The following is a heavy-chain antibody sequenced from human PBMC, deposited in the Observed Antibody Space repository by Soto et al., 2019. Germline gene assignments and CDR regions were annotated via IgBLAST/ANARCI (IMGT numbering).Heavy chain of an antibody. D-gene: IGHD2-8*01. V-gene: IGHV3-23*01. CDR2: ISGSGQTT. CDR1: GFTFSSYS. CDR3: AKSRGDRCTTYFFDY. Sequence: EVQLLESGGGSVQPGGSLMLSCAASGFTFSSYSLSWLRQAPGKGLEWVSGISGSGQTTHYKDSVKGRFTISSNNFRNTQYRQVNSLGAEDTARYFCAKSRGDRCTTYFFDYWGQVALVTVSS. J-gene: IGHJ4*02.